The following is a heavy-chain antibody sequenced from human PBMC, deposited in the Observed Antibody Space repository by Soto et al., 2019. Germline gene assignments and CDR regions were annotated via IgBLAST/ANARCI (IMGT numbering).Heavy chain of an antibody. CDR2: IIPIFGTA. CDR1: GGTFSSYA. CDR3: AICSGGSCYPGYYGMDV. V-gene: IGHV1-69*13. J-gene: IGHJ6*02. Sequence: SVKVSCKASGGTFSSYAISWVRQAPGQGLEWMGGIIPIFGTANYAQKFQGRVTITADESTSTAYMELSSLRSEDTAVYYCAICSGGSCYPGYYGMDVWGQGTTVTVSS. D-gene: IGHD2-15*01.